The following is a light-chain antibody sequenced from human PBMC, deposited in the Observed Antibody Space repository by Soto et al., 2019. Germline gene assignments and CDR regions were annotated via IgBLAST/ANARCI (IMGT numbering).Light chain of an antibody. J-gene: IGLJ1*01. V-gene: IGLV2-23*02. CDR2: EVS. Sequence: QSVLTQPASVSGSPGRWITISCTGTSSDVGNYNLVSWYQHHPGKAPKLMIYEVSKRPSGVSNRFSGSKSGDTASLTISGLQAEDEADYYCCSYAGSNYVFGTGIKVTVL. CDR3: CSYAGSNYV. CDR1: SSDVGNYNL.